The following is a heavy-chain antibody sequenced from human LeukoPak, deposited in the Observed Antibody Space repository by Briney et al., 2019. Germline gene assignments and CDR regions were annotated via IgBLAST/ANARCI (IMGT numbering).Heavy chain of an antibody. J-gene: IGHJ3*02. Sequence: SETLSLTCAVYDGSFSAYYWSLIRQPPGKGLEWIGEINHSGSTNYNPSLKSRVTISVDTSKNQFSLKLSSVTAADTAVYYCARARGGRDAFDIWGQGTMVTVSS. V-gene: IGHV4-34*01. CDR2: INHSGST. CDR3: ARARGGRDAFDI. D-gene: IGHD3-16*01. CDR1: DGSFSAYY.